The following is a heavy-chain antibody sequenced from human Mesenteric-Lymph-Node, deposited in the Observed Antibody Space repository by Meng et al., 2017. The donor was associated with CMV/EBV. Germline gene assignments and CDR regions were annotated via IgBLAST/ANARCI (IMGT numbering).Heavy chain of an antibody. CDR1: GGSFSGYY. D-gene: IGHD4-23*01. Sequence: QVPLQRRGAGLLKPSEPLSLTCAVYGGSFSGYYWSWIRQPPGKGLEWIGEINHSGSTNYNPSLKSRVTISVDTSKNQFSLKLSSVTAADTAVYYCARHQRWLKSEGGFNYWGQGTLVTVSS. CDR3: ARHQRWLKSEGGFNY. J-gene: IGHJ4*02. V-gene: IGHV4-34*01. CDR2: INHSGST.